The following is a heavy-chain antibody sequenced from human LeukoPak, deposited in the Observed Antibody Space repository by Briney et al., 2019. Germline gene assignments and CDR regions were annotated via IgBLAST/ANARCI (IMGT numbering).Heavy chain of an antibody. CDR1: GFTFSTYE. CDR2: ISSSGSTI. Sequence: GGSLRLSCAAFGFTFSTYEMNWVRQAPGKGLEWLSYISSSGSTIFYADSVKGRFTVSRDNAKNSLYLQVNSLRAEDTAVYYCAREVADCGGDCLAPWGQGTLVTVSS. V-gene: IGHV3-48*03. CDR3: AREVADCGGDCLAP. J-gene: IGHJ5*02. D-gene: IGHD2-21*02.